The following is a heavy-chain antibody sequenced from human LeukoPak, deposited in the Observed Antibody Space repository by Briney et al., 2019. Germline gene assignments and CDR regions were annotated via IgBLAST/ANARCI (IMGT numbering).Heavy chain of an antibody. D-gene: IGHD2-2*01. J-gene: IGHJ4*02. Sequence: SGGSLRLSCSVSGFTFSSYDMSWVRQAPGKGLEWVSAIIGSGGSTYYADSVKGRFTISRDNAKNSLYLQMNSLRAEDTAVYYCAKDVGYCSSTSCQNLYSSGWSAHGYWGQGTLVTVSS. V-gene: IGHV3-23*01. CDR3: AKDVGYCSSTSCQNLYSSGWSAHGY. CDR1: GFTFSSYD. CDR2: IIGSGGST.